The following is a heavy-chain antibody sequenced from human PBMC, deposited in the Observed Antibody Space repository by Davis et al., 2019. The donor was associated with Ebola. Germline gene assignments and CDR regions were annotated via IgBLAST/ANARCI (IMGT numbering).Heavy chain of an antibody. CDR1: GFTFSSYE. D-gene: IGHD5-24*01. J-gene: IGHJ4*02. CDR2: ISSSDSTI. V-gene: IGHV3-48*03. CDR3: ARSDGYNALDY. Sequence: GESLKISCAASGFTFSSYEMNWVRQAPGKGLEWVSYISSSDSTIYYADSVKGRFTISIDNAKNSLYLQMNSLRAEDTAVYYCARSDGYNALDYWGQGTLVTVSS.